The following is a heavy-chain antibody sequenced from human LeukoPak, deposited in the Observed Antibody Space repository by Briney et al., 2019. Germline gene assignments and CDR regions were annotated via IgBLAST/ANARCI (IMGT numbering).Heavy chain of an antibody. V-gene: IGHV3-23*01. CDR3: AKIASAPSNSGMDV. J-gene: IGHJ6*02. CDR2: ISGSGGST. Sequence: GGSLRLSCAASGFTFSSYAMSWVRQAPGKGLEWVSAISGSGGSTYYADPVKGRFTISRDNSKNTLYLQMNSLRAEDTAVYYCAKIASAPSNSGMDVWGQGTTVTVSS. CDR1: GFTFSSYA. D-gene: IGHD6-6*01.